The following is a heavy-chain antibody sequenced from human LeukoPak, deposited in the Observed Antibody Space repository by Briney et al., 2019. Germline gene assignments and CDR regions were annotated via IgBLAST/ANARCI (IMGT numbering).Heavy chain of an antibody. V-gene: IGHV4-39*01. J-gene: IGHJ3*02. CDR1: GGSISSSSYY. Sequence: PSETLSLTCTVSGGSISSSSYYWGWIRQPRGKGLEWIGSIYYSGSTYYTPSLKSRVTISVDTSKNQFSLKLSSVTAADTAVYYCARRREGVTDAFDIWGQGTMVTVSS. D-gene: IGHD3-10*01. CDR3: ARRREGVTDAFDI. CDR2: IYYSGST.